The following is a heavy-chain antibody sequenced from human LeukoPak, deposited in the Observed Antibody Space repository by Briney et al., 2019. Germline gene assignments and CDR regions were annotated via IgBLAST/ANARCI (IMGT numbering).Heavy chain of an antibody. V-gene: IGHV3-33*08. CDR3: ARDRVTMARGAFDI. CDR1: GFTFSSYG. Sequence: GGSLRLSCGASGFTFSSYGMSWVRQAPGKGLEWVAVIWYDGSNKYYADSVKGRFTISRDNSKNTLYLQMNSLRAEDTAVYYCARDRVTMARGAFDIWGQGTMVTVSS. D-gene: IGHD2-2*01. CDR2: IWYDGSNK. J-gene: IGHJ3*02.